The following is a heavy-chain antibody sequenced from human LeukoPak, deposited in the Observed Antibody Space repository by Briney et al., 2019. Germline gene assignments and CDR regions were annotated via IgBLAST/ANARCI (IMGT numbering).Heavy chain of an antibody. J-gene: IGHJ4*02. CDR1: GFTFSTYG. CDR2: ISCDGNNE. V-gene: IGHV3-30*03. CDR3: ARNHPVVTSYIRGPQDY. D-gene: IGHD3-22*01. Sequence: PGRSLRLSCAASGFTFSTYGMHWVRPAPGKGLEWVAVISCDGNNEFYADSVKGRFTISRDNSNNMVYLQMNSLRGDDTAVYYCARNHPVVTSYIRGPQDYWGQGTLVTVSS.